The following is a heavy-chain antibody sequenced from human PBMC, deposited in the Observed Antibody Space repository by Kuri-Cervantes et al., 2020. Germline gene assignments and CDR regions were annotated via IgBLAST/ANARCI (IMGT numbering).Heavy chain of an antibody. Sequence: SETLSLTCAVYGGSFSGYYWRWIRQPPGKGLEWIGEINHSGSTNYNPSLKSRVTISVDTSKNQFSLKLSSVTAADTAVYYCASSSGWLLLREGDPFDYWGQGTLVTVSS. J-gene: IGHJ4*02. CDR1: GGSFSGYY. D-gene: IGHD3-22*01. V-gene: IGHV4-34*01. CDR2: INHSGST. CDR3: ASSSGWLLLREGDPFDY.